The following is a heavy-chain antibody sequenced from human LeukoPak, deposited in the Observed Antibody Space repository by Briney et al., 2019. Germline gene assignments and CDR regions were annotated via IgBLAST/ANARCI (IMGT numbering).Heavy chain of an antibody. CDR1: GYTFIDYY. CDR2: INPNSGGA. CDR3: ARPGAVWNFDY. J-gene: IGHJ4*02. D-gene: IGHD1-26*01. Sequence: ASVTVSCKPSGYTFIDYYLHWVRQAPGQGPEWMGWINPNSGGATYAQNFQGRVTMTRDTSISAAYMELNRLTSDDTAVYYCARPGAVWNFDYWGQGTLVTVSS. V-gene: IGHV1-2*02.